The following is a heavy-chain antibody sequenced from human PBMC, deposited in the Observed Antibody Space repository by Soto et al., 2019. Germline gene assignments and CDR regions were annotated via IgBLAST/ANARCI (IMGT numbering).Heavy chain of an antibody. J-gene: IGHJ6*02. CDR3: ASRSYRPFYYYYGMDV. D-gene: IGHD3-10*01. Sequence: EASVKVSCKASGYTFTSYGINWVRQAPGQGLERMGWISAYNGNTNYAQKLQGRVTMTTDTSTSTAYMELSSLRSEDTSVYYCASRSYRPFYYYYGMDVWGQGTTVTVSS. CDR1: GYTFTSYG. CDR2: ISAYNGNT. V-gene: IGHV1-18*01.